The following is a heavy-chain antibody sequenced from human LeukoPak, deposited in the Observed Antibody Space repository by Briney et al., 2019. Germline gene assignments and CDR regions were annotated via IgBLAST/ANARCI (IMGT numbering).Heavy chain of an antibody. CDR1: GFTVSSNY. J-gene: IGHJ1*01. Sequence: GGSLRLSCAASGFTVSSNYMSWVRQAPGKGLEWVSVIYSGGSTYYADSVKGRFTISRDNSKNTLYLQMNSLRAEDTAVYYCARGRAGSQQLVRGGFQHWGQGTLVTVSS. CDR3: ARGRAGSQQLVRGGFQH. V-gene: IGHV3-66*01. CDR2: IYSGGST. D-gene: IGHD6-13*01.